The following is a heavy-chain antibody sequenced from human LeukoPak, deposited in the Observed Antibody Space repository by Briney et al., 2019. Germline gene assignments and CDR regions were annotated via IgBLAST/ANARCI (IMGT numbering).Heavy chain of an antibody. CDR3: ARDVSMLIDY. CDR2: MYYSGST. J-gene: IGHJ4*02. V-gene: IGHV4-59*01. D-gene: IGHD2-8*01. Sequence: SSETLSLTCTVSGYSISSGYYWSWIRQPPGKGLEWIGYMYYSGSTQYNPSLKSRVTISVDTSKNRFSLKLSSVSAADTAVYYCARDVSMLIDYWGQGTLVTVSS. CDR1: GYSISSGYY.